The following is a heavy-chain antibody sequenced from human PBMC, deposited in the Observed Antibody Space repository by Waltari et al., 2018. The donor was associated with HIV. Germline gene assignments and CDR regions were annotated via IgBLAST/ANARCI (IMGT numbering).Heavy chain of an antibody. CDR3: APREDYDFWSG. V-gene: IGHV3-30*02. CDR2: KRDDGSDK. J-gene: IGHJ4*02. D-gene: IGHD3-3*01. CDR1: GISFSSYD. Sequence: QVQLVESGGGVVHAGGCLRLSCAASGISFSSYDMHWVRQAPGKGLGGVTMKRDDGSDKYYADSVKSPFTISRHNSNNTLYLQMNRLRAEDTAVYCCAPREDYDFWSGWGQGTLVTVSS.